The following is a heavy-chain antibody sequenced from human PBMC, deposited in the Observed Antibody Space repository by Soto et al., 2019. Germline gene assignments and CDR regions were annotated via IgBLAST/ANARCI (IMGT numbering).Heavy chain of an antibody. V-gene: IGHV3-23*01. D-gene: IGHD3-16*01. CDR1: GFKFSNYA. Sequence: GSLRPACSASGFKFSNYAMSWVRQAPGKGLEWVSLISATGGGTYYADSVKGRFTISRDNSHNTLYLQVHSLTAEDTAVYYCATDRRAGGNSAFYFDFWGQGAQVTVSS. CDR3: ATDRRAGGNSAFYFDF. CDR2: ISATGGGT. J-gene: IGHJ4*02.